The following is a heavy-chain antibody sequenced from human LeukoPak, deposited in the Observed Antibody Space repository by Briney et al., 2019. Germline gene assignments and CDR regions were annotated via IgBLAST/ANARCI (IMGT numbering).Heavy chain of an antibody. D-gene: IGHD5-18*01. J-gene: IGHJ6*02. CDR3: ARIEKIQLWSHYGMDV. V-gene: IGHV1-8*01. Sequence: ASVKVSCKASGYTFTTYDINWVRQATGQGLEWMGWMNPISGNTGYAQRFQGRVTMTRNTSISPAYLELSSLRFEDTAVYYCARIEKIQLWSHYGMDVWGPGTTVTVSS. CDR2: MNPISGNT. CDR1: GYTFTTYD.